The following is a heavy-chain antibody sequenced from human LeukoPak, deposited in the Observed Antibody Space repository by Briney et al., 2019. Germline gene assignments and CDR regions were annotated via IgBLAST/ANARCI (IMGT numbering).Heavy chain of an antibody. CDR2: ISYDGSNK. CDR1: GFTFSSYA. CDR3: ARGGYCSSTSCSSLPFDY. V-gene: IGHV3-30-3*01. J-gene: IGHJ4*02. Sequence: SGGSLRLSCAASGFTFSSYAMHWVRQAPGKRLEWVAVISYDGSNKYYADSVKGRFTISRDNSKNTLYLQMNSLRAEDTAVYYCARGGYCSSTSCSSLPFDYWGQGTLVTVSS. D-gene: IGHD2-2*01.